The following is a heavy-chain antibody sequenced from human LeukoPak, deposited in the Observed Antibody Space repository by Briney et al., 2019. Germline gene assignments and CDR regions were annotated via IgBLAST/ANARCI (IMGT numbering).Heavy chain of an antibody. CDR1: GFTFSSYA. D-gene: IGHD2-2*02. CDR3: AKDSIGYCSSTSCYRGRHFDY. CDR2: ISYDGSNK. Sequence: PGRSLRPSCAASGFTFSSYAMHWVRQAPGKGLEWVAVISYDGSNKYYADSVKGRFTISRDNSKNTLYLQMNSLRAEDTAVYYCAKDSIGYCSSTSCYRGRHFDYWGQGTLVTVSS. V-gene: IGHV3-30-3*01. J-gene: IGHJ4*02.